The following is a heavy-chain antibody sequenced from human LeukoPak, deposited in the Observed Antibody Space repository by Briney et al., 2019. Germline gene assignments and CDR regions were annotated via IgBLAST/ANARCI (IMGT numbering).Heavy chain of an antibody. D-gene: IGHD5-18*01. CDR2: IYYSGST. V-gene: IGHV4-59*01. Sequence: TSETLSLTCTVSGGPISSYYWSWIRQPPGKGLEWIGYIYYSGSTNYNPFLKSRVTISVDTSKNQFSLKLSSVTAADTAVYYCARLRGYSYGFYYFDYWGQGTLVTVSS. CDR1: GGPISSYY. CDR3: ARLRGYSYGFYYFDY. J-gene: IGHJ4*02.